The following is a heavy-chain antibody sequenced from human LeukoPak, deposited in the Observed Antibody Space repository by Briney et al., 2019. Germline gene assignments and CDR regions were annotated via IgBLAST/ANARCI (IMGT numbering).Heavy chain of an antibody. Sequence: GGSLRLSCAASGFIFNNYGLIWVRQAPGKGLEWVSAISNDGGGTNYADFVKGRFTISRDNSKNTLFLQMNSLRAEDTALYYCAKGSSGYFVHLWGQGTRVTVSS. V-gene: IGHV3-23*01. CDR3: AKGSSGYFVHL. J-gene: IGHJ5*02. D-gene: IGHD3-22*01. CDR1: GFIFNNYG. CDR2: ISNDGGGT.